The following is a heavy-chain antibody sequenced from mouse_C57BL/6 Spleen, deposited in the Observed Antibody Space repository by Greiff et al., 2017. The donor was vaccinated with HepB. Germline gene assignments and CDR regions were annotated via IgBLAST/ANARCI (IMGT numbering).Heavy chain of an antibody. D-gene: IGHD1-1*01. CDR1: GFTFSDYY. J-gene: IGHJ1*03. CDR3: ARLRALYYGSSYGYFDV. Sequence: EVHLVESGGGLVQPGGSLKLSCAASGFTFSDYYMYWVRQTPEKRLEWVAYISNGGGSTYYPDTVKGRFTISRDNAKNTLYLQMSRLKSEDTAMYYCARLRALYYGSSYGYFDVWGTGTTVTVSS. V-gene: IGHV5-12*01. CDR2: ISNGGGST.